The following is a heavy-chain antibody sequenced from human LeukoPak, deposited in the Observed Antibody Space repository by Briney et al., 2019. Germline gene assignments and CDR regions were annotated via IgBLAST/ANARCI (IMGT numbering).Heavy chain of an antibody. D-gene: IGHD3-10*01. CDR1: GGSISSSSYY. CDR3: ARRSRLGGSGSYRPFDY. V-gene: IGHV4-39*07. Sequence: SETLSLTCTVSGGSISSSSYYWGWIRQPPGKGLEWIGSIYYSGSTYYNPSLKSRVTISVDTSKNQFSLKLSSVTAADTAVYYCARRSRLGGSGSYRPFDYWGQGTLVTVSS. J-gene: IGHJ4*02. CDR2: IYYSGST.